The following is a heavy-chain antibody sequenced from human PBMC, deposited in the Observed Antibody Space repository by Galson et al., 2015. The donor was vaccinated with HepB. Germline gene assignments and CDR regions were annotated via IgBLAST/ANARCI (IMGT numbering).Heavy chain of an antibody. V-gene: IGHV3-64D*06. D-gene: IGHD3-10*01. CDR2: ISSNGGST. Sequence: SLRLSCAASGFTFSSYAMHWVRQAPGKGLEYVSAISSNGGSTYYADSVEGRFTISRDNSKNTLYLQMSSLRAEDTAVYYCVKSSFEVVRGVFDPWGQGTLVTVSS. J-gene: IGHJ5*02. CDR3: VKSSFEVVRGVFDP. CDR1: GFTFSSYA.